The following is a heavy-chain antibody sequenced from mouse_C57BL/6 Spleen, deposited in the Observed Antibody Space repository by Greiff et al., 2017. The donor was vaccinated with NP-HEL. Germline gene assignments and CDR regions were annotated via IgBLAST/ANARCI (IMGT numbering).Heavy chain of an antibody. CDR3: ARSPLGSDFDY. Sequence: VQLKESGPELVKPGASVKISCKASGYSFTGYYMNWVKQSPEKSLEWIGEINPSTGGTTYNQKFKATATLTVDKSSSTAYMQLKSLTSEDSAVYYCARSPLGSDFDYWGQGTTLTVSS. V-gene: IGHV1-42*01. J-gene: IGHJ2*01. CDR1: GYSFTGYY. D-gene: IGHD1-1*01. CDR2: INPSTGGT.